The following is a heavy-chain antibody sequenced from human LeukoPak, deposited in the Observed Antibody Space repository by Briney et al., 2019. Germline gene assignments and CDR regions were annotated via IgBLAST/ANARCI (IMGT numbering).Heavy chain of an antibody. CDR3: VKESAADATFHFDY. D-gene: IGHD6-13*01. CDR1: GFNFNIIG. CDR2: LWANGNTA. V-gene: IGHV3-33*06. J-gene: IGHJ4*02. Sequence: PGGSLRLSCAASGFNFNIIGMHWVRQVPGNGLEWGSVLWANGNTAHYADSVKGRFTISRDSSENTLYLQVNSLRSEDTAVYYCVKESAADATFHFDYWGQGTLVTVSS.